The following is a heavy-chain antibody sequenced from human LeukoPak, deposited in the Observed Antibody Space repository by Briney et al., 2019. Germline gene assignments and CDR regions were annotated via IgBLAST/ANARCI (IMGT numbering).Heavy chain of an antibody. V-gene: IGHV3-23*01. CDR3: AKRGVVIRVILVGFHKEAYYFDS. Sequence: GGSLRLSCAVSGITLSNYGMTWVRQAPGKGLEWVAGISDTGGRTNYADSVKGRFTISRDNPKNTLYLQMNSLRDEDTAVYFCAKRGVVIRVILVGFHKEAYYFDSWGQGALVTVSS. J-gene: IGHJ4*02. D-gene: IGHD3-22*01. CDR1: GITLSNYG. CDR2: ISDTGGRT.